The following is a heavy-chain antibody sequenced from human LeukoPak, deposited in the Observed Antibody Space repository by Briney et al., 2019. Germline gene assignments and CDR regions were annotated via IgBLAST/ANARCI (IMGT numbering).Heavy chain of an antibody. V-gene: IGHV1-18*01. J-gene: IGHJ4*02. D-gene: IGHD3-22*01. CDR2: ISAYNGNT. Sequence: ASVKVSCKASGYTFTSYGISWVRQAPGQGLEWMGWISAYNGNTNYAQKLQGRVTMTTDTSTSTAYMELRSLRSDDTAVYYCARGVDYYDSSGFLLDWGQGTLVTVSS. CDR3: ARGVDYYDSSGFLLD. CDR1: GYTFTSYG.